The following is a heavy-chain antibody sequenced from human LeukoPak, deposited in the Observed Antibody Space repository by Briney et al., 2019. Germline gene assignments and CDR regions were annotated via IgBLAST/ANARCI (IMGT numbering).Heavy chain of an antibody. J-gene: IGHJ4*02. CDR3: ARAEIWYYYDSSGYMFDY. V-gene: IGHV4-31*03. D-gene: IGHD3-22*01. CDR1: GGSISSGAYY. Sequence: PSETLSLTCTVSGGSISSGAYYWTWVRQHPGKGLEWIGYIYYSGSTYYNPSLKSRVTISVDMSKNQFSLKLSSVTAADTAMYYCARAEIWYYYDSSGYMFDYWGQGTLATVSS. CDR2: IYYSGST.